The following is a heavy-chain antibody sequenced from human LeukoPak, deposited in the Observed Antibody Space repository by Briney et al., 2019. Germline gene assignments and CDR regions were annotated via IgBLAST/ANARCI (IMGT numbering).Heavy chain of an antibody. J-gene: IGHJ6*03. D-gene: IGHD2-8*01. CDR1: GGSFSGYY. V-gene: IGHV4-34*01. CDR2: IYHTGGT. CDR3: VANGYYSLDV. Sequence: PSETLSLTCAVYGGSFSGYYWSWIRQPPGKGLEWIGEIYHTGGTNYNPSLKSRITISVDKSQNQFSLKVNSLTAADTAVYYCVANGYYSLDVWGKGITVTVSS.